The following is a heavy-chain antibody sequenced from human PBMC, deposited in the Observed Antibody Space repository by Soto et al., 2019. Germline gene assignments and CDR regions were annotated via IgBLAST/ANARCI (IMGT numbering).Heavy chain of an antibody. J-gene: IGHJ5*02. CDR2: LYYSGNT. Sequence: SETLSLSCTVSGGFISRSSYSWAWIRQPPGKGLEWIGTLYYSGNTYYNPSLKSRVTISVDTSKNQFSLKLSSVTAADTAVYYCATRQGGSYNWFDPWGQGTLVTVSS. V-gene: IGHV4-39*01. CDR1: GGFISRSSYS. D-gene: IGHD2-15*01. CDR3: ATRQGGSYNWFDP.